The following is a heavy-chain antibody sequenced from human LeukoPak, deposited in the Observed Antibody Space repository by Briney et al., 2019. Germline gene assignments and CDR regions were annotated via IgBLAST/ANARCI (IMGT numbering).Heavy chain of an antibody. V-gene: IGHV4-59*12. CDR2: IYYCRST. Sequence: SETLSLTCSVSGVSISSYYWSWIRQPAGKGREGVGYIYYCRSTNYNPSLKSRVTISVDTSKTQFSLKLSSVTAADTAVYYCAREFGYGGFDYWGQGTLVTVSS. CDR1: GVSISSYY. J-gene: IGHJ4*02. CDR3: AREFGYGGFDY. D-gene: IGHD4-23*01.